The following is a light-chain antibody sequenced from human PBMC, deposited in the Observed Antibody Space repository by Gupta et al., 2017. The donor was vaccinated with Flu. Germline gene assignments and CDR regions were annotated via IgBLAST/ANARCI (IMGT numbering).Light chain of an antibody. Sequence: SALTQPASVSGSPGRSITISCTGTSSDVGRSDYVSWYRQHPGKAPKLVIYDVSNRPSGVASRFSGSKSGNTASLTISGLQAEDETDYYCSSYTSSSTVYVFGSGTKVTVL. V-gene: IGLV2-14*01. CDR1: SSDVGRSDY. J-gene: IGLJ1*01. CDR3: SSYTSSSTVYV. CDR2: DVS.